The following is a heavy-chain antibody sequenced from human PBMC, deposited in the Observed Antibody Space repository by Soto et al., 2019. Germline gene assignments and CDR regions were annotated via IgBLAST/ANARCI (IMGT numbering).Heavy chain of an antibody. Sequence: ASVKVSCKASGYTFTSYGISWVRQAPGRGLEWMGWISAYNGNTNYAQKLQGRVTMTTDTSTSTAYMELRSLRSDDTAVYYCASLELSGWSSGYFQHWGQGTLVTVSS. CDR3: ASLELSGWSSGYFQH. CDR1: GYTFTSYG. D-gene: IGHD6-19*01. CDR2: ISAYNGNT. J-gene: IGHJ1*01. V-gene: IGHV1-18*01.